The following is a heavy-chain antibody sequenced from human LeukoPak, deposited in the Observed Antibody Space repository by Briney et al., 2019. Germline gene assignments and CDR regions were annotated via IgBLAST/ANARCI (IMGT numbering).Heavy chain of an antibody. J-gene: IGHJ1*01. D-gene: IGHD3-22*01. CDR3: AQRPLYDYDSSGSSVSAEYFQH. CDR2: IYWDDVK. V-gene: IGHV2-5*02. CDR1: GFSLTTSGVG. Sequence: SGPTLVNPTQTLTLSCSFSGFSLTTSGVGVGWIRQPPGKALEWLALIYWDDVKRYSPSLKSRLTITKDTSKNQVVLIMTNMDPVDTATYYCAQRPLYDYDSSGSSVSAEYFQHWGQGILVTVSS.